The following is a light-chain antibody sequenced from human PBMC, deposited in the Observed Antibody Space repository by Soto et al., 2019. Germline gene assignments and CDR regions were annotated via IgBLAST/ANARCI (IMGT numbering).Light chain of an antibody. Sequence: DIPMTQSPFTLSASVGDRVTITCRASQSISSWLAWYQQKPGKAPKLLIYKASTLESGVPSNFSARGSGTEFTLTISSLQPEDFATYYCQQYNSYPWTFGQGTKGDVK. CDR2: KAS. CDR1: QSISSW. V-gene: IGKV1-5*03. J-gene: IGKJ1*01. CDR3: QQYNSYPWT.